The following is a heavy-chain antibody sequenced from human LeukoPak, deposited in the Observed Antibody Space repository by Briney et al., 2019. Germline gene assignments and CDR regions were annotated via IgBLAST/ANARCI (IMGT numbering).Heavy chain of an antibody. Sequence: PSETLSLTCAVYGGSFNGYYWSWIRQPPGKGLEWIEEINHSGSTNYNPSLKSRVTISVDTSKNQFSLKLSSVTAADTAVYYCARWNHPPDIVVVPAAIGDWFDPWGQGTLVTVSS. CDR2: INHSGST. D-gene: IGHD2-2*01. V-gene: IGHV4-34*01. CDR3: ARWNHPPDIVVVPAAIGDWFDP. CDR1: GGSFNGYY. J-gene: IGHJ5*02.